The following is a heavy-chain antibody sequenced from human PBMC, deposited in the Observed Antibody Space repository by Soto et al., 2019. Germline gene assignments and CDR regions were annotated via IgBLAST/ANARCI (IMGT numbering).Heavy chain of an antibody. CDR1: GLTLSTYG. V-gene: IGHV3-30*04. CDR3: ARGAENQLLYRDYFYGMDV. Sequence: QVQLVESGGGVVQPGRSLRLSCVASGLTLSTYGMHWVRQAPGKGLEWVAVISYDGRNKYYGDSVKGRFTISRDNSRNTLYLHLNTLRPEDTAVYFCARGAENQLLYRDYFYGMDVWGQGTTVTVSS. CDR2: ISYDGRNK. D-gene: IGHD2-2*02. J-gene: IGHJ6*02.